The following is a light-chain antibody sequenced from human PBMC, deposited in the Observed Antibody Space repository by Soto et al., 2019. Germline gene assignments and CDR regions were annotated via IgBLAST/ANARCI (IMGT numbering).Light chain of an antibody. J-gene: IGKJ4*01. Sequence: DIHLIQSPATLSASVGDRITITCRASENIFKLLAWYQQRSGSAPNLLIYAASDLESGVPSRFSGSGSGTEFTLTIDNLQPEDFSTYYCQHYNTQSITFGGGTKVDVK. CDR2: AAS. CDR1: ENIFKL. V-gene: IGKV1-5*01. CDR3: QHYNTQSIT.